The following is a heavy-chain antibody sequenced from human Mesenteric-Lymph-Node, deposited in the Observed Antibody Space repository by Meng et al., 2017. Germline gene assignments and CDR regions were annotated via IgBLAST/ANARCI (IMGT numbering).Heavy chain of an antibody. CDR2: VSDDGVDK. J-gene: IGHJ4*02. CDR1: GFTFSRYA. D-gene: IGHD6-19*01. V-gene: IGHV3-30*18. Sequence: QVQLRESGGGVGQPGRSLRLSCAASGFTFSRYAMHWVRQAPGKGLEWVAVVSDDGVDKLYTDSVKGRFTISRDNSKNTLYLQMNSMRIGDTAVFHCAKGASYSSGPYYFDYCGQGTLVTVSS. CDR3: AKGASYSSGPYYFDY.